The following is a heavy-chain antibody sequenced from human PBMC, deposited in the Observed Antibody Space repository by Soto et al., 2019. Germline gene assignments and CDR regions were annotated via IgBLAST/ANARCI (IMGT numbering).Heavy chain of an antibody. D-gene: IGHD3-3*01. J-gene: IGHJ5*02. CDR2: IWYDGSNK. V-gene: IGHV3-33*01. CDR3: ARDHSHTHYDFWSGYFQNWFDP. Sequence: GGSLRLSCAASGFTFSSYGMHWVRQAPGKGLEWVAVIWYDGSNKYYADSVKGRFTISRDNSKNTLYLQMNSLRAEDTAVYYCARDHSHTHYDFWSGYFQNWFDPWGQGTLVTVSS. CDR1: GFTFSSYG.